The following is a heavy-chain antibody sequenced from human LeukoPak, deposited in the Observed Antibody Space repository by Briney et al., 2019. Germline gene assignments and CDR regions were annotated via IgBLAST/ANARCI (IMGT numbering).Heavy chain of an antibody. J-gene: IGHJ6*04. CDR2: ISSSGSTI. CDR3: AELGITMIGGV. CDR1: GFTFSSYG. Sequence: GGSLRLSCTASGFTFSSYGMHWIRQAPGKGLGWLSYISSSGSTIYYADSVKGRFTISRDNAKNSLYLQMNSLRAEDTAVYYCAELGITMIGGVWGKGTTVTISS. D-gene: IGHD3-10*02. V-gene: IGHV3-48*03.